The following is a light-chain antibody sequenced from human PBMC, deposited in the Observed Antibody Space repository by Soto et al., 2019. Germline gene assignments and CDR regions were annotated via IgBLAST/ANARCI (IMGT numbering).Light chain of an antibody. Sequence: DIQMTQSPSTLSASVGDRVTITCRASQSSSSWLAWYQQKPGKAPKLLIYKASSSESGVPSRFSGSGSGTEFTLNISSLQPDDFATYYCQEYNSYSSWTFGQGTKVEIK. V-gene: IGKV1-5*03. CDR2: KAS. J-gene: IGKJ1*01. CDR1: QSSSSW. CDR3: QEYNSYSSWT.